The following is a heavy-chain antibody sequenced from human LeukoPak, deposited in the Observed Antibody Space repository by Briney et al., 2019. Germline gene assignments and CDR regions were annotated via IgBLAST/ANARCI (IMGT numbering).Heavy chain of an antibody. CDR2: ISYDGSNK. D-gene: IGHD3-16*01. CDR3: ARDRGGDGNWYFDL. J-gene: IGHJ2*01. Sequence: GGSLRLSCAASGFTFSSYAMHWVRQTPGKGLEWVAVISYDGSNKYYADSVKGRFTISRDNSKNTLYLQMNSLRAEDTAVYYCARDRGGDGNWYFDLWGRGTLVTVSS. V-gene: IGHV3-30*04. CDR1: GFTFSSYA.